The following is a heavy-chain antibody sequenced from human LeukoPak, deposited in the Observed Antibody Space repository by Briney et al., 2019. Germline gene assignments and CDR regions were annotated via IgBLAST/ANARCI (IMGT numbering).Heavy chain of an antibody. CDR2: IYYSGST. J-gene: IGHJ6*02. CDR1: GGSISSYY. CDR3: AREDTMVRGCMDV. D-gene: IGHD3-10*01. Sequence: SETLSLTCTVSGGSISSYYWSWIRQPPGKGLEWIGYIYYSGSTNYNPSLKSRVTISVDTSKNQFSLKLSSVTAADTAVYYCAREDTMVRGCMDVWGQGTTVTVSS. V-gene: IGHV4-59*01.